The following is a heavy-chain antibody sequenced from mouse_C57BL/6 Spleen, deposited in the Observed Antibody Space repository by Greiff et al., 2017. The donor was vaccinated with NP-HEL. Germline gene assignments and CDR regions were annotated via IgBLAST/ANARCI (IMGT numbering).Heavy chain of an antibody. CDR1: GYTFTDYN. CDR3: ASESYDSAWFAY. CDR2: INPNNGGT. Sequence: VQLQQSGPELVKPGASVKIPCKASGYTFTDYNMDWVKQSHGKSLEWIGDINPNNGGTIYNQKFKGKATLTVDKSSSTAYMELRSLTSEDTAVYYCASESYDSAWFAYWGQGTRVTVSA. D-gene: IGHD2-4*01. V-gene: IGHV1-18*01. J-gene: IGHJ3*01.